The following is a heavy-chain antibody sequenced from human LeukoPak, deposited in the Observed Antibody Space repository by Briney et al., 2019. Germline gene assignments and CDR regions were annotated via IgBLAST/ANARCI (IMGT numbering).Heavy chain of an antibody. J-gene: IGHJ4*02. CDR3: AKAIGYCSGGSCYEYYFDY. Sequence: PGGSLRLSCAASGFTFSSYAMSWVRQAPGKGLEWVSAISGRGGSTYYADSVEGRFTISRDNSKNTLYLQMNSLRAEDTAVYYCAKAIGYCSGGSCYEYYFDYWGQGTLVTVSS. V-gene: IGHV3-23*01. CDR1: GFTFSSYA. CDR2: ISGRGGST. D-gene: IGHD2-15*01.